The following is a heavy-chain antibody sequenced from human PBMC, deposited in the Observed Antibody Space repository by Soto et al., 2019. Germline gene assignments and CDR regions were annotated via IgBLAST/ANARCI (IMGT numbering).Heavy chain of an antibody. CDR1: GFTFNDYA. CDR3: AKDCRRLAVAGSAFDS. CDR2: ISGSGGHS. Sequence: PGGSLRLSCAASGFTFNDYAMAWVRQAPGKGLEWVSSISGSGGHSSYADSVRGRFTISRDNVNSILSLDMSDLSAEDTAVYYCAKDCRRLAVAGSAFDSWGQGTLVTV. D-gene: IGHD6-19*01. J-gene: IGHJ4*02. V-gene: IGHV3-23*01.